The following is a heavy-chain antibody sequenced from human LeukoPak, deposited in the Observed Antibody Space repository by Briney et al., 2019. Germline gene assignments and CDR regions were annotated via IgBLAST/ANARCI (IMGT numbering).Heavy chain of an antibody. CDR1: GFTFSSYS. CDR2: ISSSSSYI. Sequence: GGFLRLSCAASGFTFSSYSMNWVRQAPGKGLEWGSSISSSSSYIYYADSVKGRFTISRDNAKNSLYLQMNSLRAEDTAVYYCAREGQQLAYFDYWGQGTLVTVSS. CDR3: AREGQQLAYFDY. D-gene: IGHD6-13*01. J-gene: IGHJ4*02. V-gene: IGHV3-21*01.